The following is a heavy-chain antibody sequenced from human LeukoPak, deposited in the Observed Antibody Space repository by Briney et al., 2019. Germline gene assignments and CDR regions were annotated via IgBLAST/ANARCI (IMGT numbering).Heavy chain of an antibody. CDR1: GGSVRNYY. J-gene: IGHJ4*02. Sequence: KPSETLSLTCTVSGGSVRNYYWSWIRQSPGKGLEWIGYMHSSGSTNYNLSLKSRITMSIDTSKNQFSLNLRSVTAADTAVYYCARDIRIVGATLYFDYWGQGTLVTVSS. CDR3: ARDIRIVGATLYFDY. CDR2: MHSSGST. D-gene: IGHD1-26*01. V-gene: IGHV4-59*02.